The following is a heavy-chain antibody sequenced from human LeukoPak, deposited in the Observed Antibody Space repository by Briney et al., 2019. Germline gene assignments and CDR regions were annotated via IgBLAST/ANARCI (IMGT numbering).Heavy chain of an antibody. CDR3: AKDGVQETYYYDSSGYPDAFDI. V-gene: IGHV3-23*01. CDR1: GFTFSSYG. CDR2: ISGSGGST. J-gene: IGHJ3*02. D-gene: IGHD3-22*01. Sequence: GGSLRLSCAASGFTFSSYGMSWVRQAPGKGLEWVSAISGSGGSTYYADSVKGRFTISRDNSKNTLYLQMNSLRAEDTAVYYCAKDGVQETYYYDSSGYPDAFDIWGQGTMVTVSS.